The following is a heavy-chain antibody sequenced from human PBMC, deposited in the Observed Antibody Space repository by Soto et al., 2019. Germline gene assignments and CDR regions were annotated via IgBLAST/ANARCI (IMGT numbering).Heavy chain of an antibody. D-gene: IGHD5-12*01. Sequence: SETLSLTCTVTGGSISSYYWSWIRQPPGKGLEWIGYIYYSGSTNYNPSLKSRVTISVDTSKNQFSLKLSSVTAADTAVYYCARQGYSGYDYLEYFDYWGQGTLVTVSS. CDR1: GGSISSYY. CDR2: IYYSGST. V-gene: IGHV4-59*08. J-gene: IGHJ4*02. CDR3: ARQGYSGYDYLEYFDY.